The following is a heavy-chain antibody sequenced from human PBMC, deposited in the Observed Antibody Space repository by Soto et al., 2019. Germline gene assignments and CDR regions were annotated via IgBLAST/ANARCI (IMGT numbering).Heavy chain of an antibody. CDR2: MNPNSGNT. CDR3: ERTLCGDNFDY. J-gene: IGHJ4*01. D-gene: IGHD4-17*01. CDR1: GYTFTSYD. V-gene: IGHV1-8*01. Sequence: QVQLVQSGAEVKKPGASVKVSCKASGYTFTSYDINWVRQATGQGLELMGWMNPNSGNTGYAQKFQGRVTMTRNTSISTAYMELCSIRADVTAVYSWERTLCGDNFDYWVHGTLVTVSS.